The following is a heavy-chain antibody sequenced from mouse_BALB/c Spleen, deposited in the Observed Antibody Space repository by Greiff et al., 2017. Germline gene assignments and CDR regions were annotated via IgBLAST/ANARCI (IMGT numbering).Heavy chain of an antibody. V-gene: IGHV14-3*02. Sequence: EVMLVESGAELVKPGASVKLSCTASGFNIKDTYMHWVKQRPEQGLEWIGRIDPANGNTKYDPKFQGKATITADTSSNTAYLQLSSLTSEDTAVYYCARPADGAWFAYWGQGTLVTVSA. CDR3: ARPADGAWFAY. J-gene: IGHJ3*01. CDR1: GFNIKDTY. CDR2: IDPANGNT.